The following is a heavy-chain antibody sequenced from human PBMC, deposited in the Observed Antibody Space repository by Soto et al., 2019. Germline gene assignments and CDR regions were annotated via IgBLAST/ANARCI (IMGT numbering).Heavy chain of an antibody. J-gene: IGHJ4*02. D-gene: IGHD1-26*01. CDR2: ISKDESNT. CDR1: GFTFSSYG. CDR3: AEEIWEPPNGFGDY. Sequence: GGSLRLSCAASGFTFSSYGMHWVRQAPGKGLEWVAIISKDESNTYYEDSVKGRFTISRDNSKNTVYLQMNGLRAEDTAVYYCAEEIWEPPNGFGDYWGQGTQVTVSS. V-gene: IGHV3-30*18.